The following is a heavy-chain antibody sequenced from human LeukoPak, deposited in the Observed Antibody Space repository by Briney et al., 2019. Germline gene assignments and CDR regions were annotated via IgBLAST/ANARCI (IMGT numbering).Heavy chain of an antibody. CDR3: ASHVEMATINVGYSDY. J-gene: IGHJ4*02. D-gene: IGHD5-24*01. V-gene: IGHV4-34*01. Sequence: SETLSLTCAVYGGSFSGYYWSWIRQPPGKGLEWIGEINHSGSTNYNPSLKSRVTISVDTSKNQFSLKLSSVTAADTAVYYCASHVEMATINVGYSDYWGQGTLVTVSS. CDR1: GGSFSGYY. CDR2: INHSGST.